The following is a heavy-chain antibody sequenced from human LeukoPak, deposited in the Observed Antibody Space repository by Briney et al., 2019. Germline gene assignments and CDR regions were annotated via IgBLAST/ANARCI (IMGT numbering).Heavy chain of an antibody. CDR1: GLTLSRYA. CDR2: ISPSGDST. CDR3: VKKVYYYMDV. Sequence: TGGSLRLSCAASGLTLSRYAVNWARQAPGRGPEWVSYISPSGDSTVYAESVKGRFTISRDNSKNMLYLQMDSLRAEDTAIYYCVKKVYYYMDVWGKGTTVTVSS. J-gene: IGHJ6*03. V-gene: IGHV3-23*01.